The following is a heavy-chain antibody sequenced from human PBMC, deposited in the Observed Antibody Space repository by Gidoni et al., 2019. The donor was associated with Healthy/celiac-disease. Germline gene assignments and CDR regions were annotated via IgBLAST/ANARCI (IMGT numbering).Heavy chain of an antibody. CDR1: GFTFSSYA. CDR2: ISYDGSNK. J-gene: IGHJ3*02. V-gene: IGHV3-30-3*01. Sequence: QVQLVESGGGVVQPGRSLRLSCAASGFTFSSYAMHWVRQAPGKGLEWVAVISYDGSNKYYADSVKGRFTISRDNSKNTLYLQMNSLRAEDTAVYYCARDQGGSYYGSAFDIWGQGTMVTVSS. CDR3: ARDQGGSYYGSAFDI. D-gene: IGHD1-26*01.